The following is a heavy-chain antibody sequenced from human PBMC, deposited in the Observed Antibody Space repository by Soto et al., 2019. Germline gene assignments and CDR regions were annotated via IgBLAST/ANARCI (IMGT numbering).Heavy chain of an antibody. CDR2: IYYSGST. CDR3: ARASVVRGPTGGYYYYGMDV. J-gene: IGHJ6*02. CDR1: GGSISSGDYY. D-gene: IGHD3-10*01. Sequence: SETLSLTCTVSGGSISSGDYYWSWIRQPPGKGLEWIGYIYYSGSTYYNPSLKSRVTISVDTSKNQFSLKLSSVTAADTAVYYCARASVVRGPTGGYYYYGMDVWGQGTTVTVSS. V-gene: IGHV4-30-4*01.